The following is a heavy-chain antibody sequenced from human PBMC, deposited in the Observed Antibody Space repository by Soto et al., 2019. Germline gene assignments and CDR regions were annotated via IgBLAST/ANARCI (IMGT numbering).Heavy chain of an antibody. CDR1: GFTFSSYS. J-gene: IGHJ4*02. D-gene: IGHD3-22*01. CDR3: ARDTFPYYYDSSGSGY. CDR2: ISSSSSTI. V-gene: IGHV3-48*02. Sequence: GGSLRLSCAASGFTFSSYSMNWVRQAPGKGLEWVSYISSSSSTIYYADSVKGRFTISRDNAKNSLYLQMNSLRDEDTAVYYCARDTFPYYYDSSGSGYWGQGTLVTVSS.